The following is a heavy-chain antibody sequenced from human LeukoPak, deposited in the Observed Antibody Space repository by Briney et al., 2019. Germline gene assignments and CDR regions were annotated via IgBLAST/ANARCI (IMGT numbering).Heavy chain of an antibody. J-gene: IGHJ4*02. Sequence: GGSLRLSCAASGFTFSSYAMSWVRQAPGKGLEWVSAISGSGGSTYYADSVKGRFTISRDNSKNTLYLQMNSLRAEATAVYYCAKVGELAYCGGDCYRGFDFWGQGTLVTVSS. D-gene: IGHD2-21*02. CDR1: GFTFSSYA. CDR3: AKVGELAYCGGDCYRGFDF. CDR2: ISGSGGST. V-gene: IGHV3-23*01.